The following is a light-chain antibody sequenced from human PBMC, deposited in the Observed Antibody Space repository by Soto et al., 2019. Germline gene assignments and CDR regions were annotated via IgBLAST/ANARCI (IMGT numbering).Light chain of an antibody. CDR3: QQYNNWPWT. V-gene: IGKV3-15*01. CDR1: QSISDT. J-gene: IGKJ1*01. CDR2: GAS. Sequence: ETVMTPSPATLSVSPVGRATLSCRASQSISDTLAWYQQTPGQAPRLLIHGASTRATGFPARFSGSGSGTDFTLTISSLQSEDFAVYYCQQYNNWPWTFGQGTKVDIK.